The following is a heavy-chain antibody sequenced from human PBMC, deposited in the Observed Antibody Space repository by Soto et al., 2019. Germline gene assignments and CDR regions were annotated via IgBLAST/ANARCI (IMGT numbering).Heavy chain of an antibody. CDR1: GFTFDDYA. V-gene: IGHV3-9*01. Sequence: EVQLVESGGGLVQPGRSLRLSCAASGFTFDDYAMHWVRQAPGKGLEWVSGISWNSGSIGYAGSVKGRFTISRDNAKNSLYLEMNSLRGEETALCYCAKGGQLLVEGGGYWGQGTLVTVSS. CDR2: ISWNSGSI. CDR3: AKGGQLLVEGGGY. D-gene: IGHD2-2*01. J-gene: IGHJ4*02.